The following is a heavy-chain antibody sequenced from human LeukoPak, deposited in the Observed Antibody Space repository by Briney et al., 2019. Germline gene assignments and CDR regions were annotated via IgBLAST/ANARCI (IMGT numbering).Heavy chain of an antibody. CDR3: ARRDASNFDY. CDR1: GYSFTNYW. Sequence: GESLKISCKGSGYSFTNYWIGWVRQMPGKGLEWMGIIYPGDSDTRYSPSFQGRVTISADKSINTAYLQWSSLKASDTAIYYCARRDASNFDYWGQGTLVTVSS. J-gene: IGHJ4*02. V-gene: IGHV5-51*01. CDR2: IYPGDSDT. D-gene: IGHD5-24*01.